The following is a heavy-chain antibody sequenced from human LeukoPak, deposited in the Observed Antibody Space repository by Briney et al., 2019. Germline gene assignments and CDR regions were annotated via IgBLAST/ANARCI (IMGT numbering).Heavy chain of an antibody. V-gene: IGHV3-23*01. Sequence: GGSLRLSCAASGFSFSTYAMSWVRPAPGKGLEWVSTISGSGDGTYYADSVKGRFTISRDNSKNTLYLQVYSLRAEDTATYFCARDPSARVADAFDLWGPGTMVTVSS. J-gene: IGHJ3*01. CDR1: GFSFSTYA. CDR2: ISGSGDGT. CDR3: ARDPSARVADAFDL.